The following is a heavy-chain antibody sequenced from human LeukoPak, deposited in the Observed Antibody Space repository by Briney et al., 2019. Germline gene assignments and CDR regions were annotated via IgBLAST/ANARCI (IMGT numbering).Heavy chain of an antibody. J-gene: IGHJ4*02. D-gene: IGHD3-9*01. Sequence: ASVKVSCKASGYTFTSYYMHWERQAPGQGLEWMGIINPSGGSTSYAQKFQGRVTMTRDTSTSTVYMELSSLRSEDTAVYYCAREVDDILTGPEYYFDYWGQGTLVTVSS. CDR3: AREVDDILTGPEYYFDY. CDR2: INPSGGST. CDR1: GYTFTSYY. V-gene: IGHV1-46*01.